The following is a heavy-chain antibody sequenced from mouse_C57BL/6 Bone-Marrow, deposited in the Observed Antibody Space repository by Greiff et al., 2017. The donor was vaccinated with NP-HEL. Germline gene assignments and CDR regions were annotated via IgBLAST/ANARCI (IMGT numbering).Heavy chain of an antibody. CDR2: IDPSDSYT. J-gene: IGHJ4*01. D-gene: IGHD3-3*01. V-gene: IGHV1-69*01. CDR1: GYTFTSYW. Sequence: VQLQQPGAELVMPGASVKLSCKASGYTFTSYWMHWVKQRPGQGLEWIGEIDPSDSYTNYNQKFKGKSTLTVDKSSSTAYMQLSSLTSEDSAVYYCARGGTRYYYAMDYWGQGTSVTVSS. CDR3: ARGGTRYYYAMDY.